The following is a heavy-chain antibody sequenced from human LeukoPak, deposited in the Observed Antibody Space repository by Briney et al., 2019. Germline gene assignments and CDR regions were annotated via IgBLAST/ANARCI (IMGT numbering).Heavy chain of an antibody. J-gene: IGHJ4*02. Sequence: GGSLRLSCAASGFTFSSYSMNWVRQAPGKGLGWVSYISSSSSTIYYADSVEGRFTISRDNAKNSLYLQMNSLRAEDTAVYYCARYRGYSYGALLGFDYWGQGTLVTVSS. CDR3: ARYRGYSYGALLGFDY. V-gene: IGHV3-48*01. D-gene: IGHD5-18*01. CDR1: GFTFSSYS. CDR2: ISSSSSTI.